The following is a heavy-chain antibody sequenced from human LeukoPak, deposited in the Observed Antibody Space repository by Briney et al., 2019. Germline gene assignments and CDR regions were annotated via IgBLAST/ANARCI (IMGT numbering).Heavy chain of an antibody. CDR2: IKSKSDDGTT. V-gene: IGHV3-15*01. Sequence: TGGSLRLSCAAPGFTLTHAWMSWLRQAPGKGLEWVGHIKSKSDDGTTDYAAPVKGRFTISRDDSKSTLYLQMNSLKTEDTALYFCTTDEWAWGQGTLVSVSS. D-gene: IGHD1-26*01. J-gene: IGHJ4*02. CDR1: GFTLTHAW. CDR3: TTDEWA.